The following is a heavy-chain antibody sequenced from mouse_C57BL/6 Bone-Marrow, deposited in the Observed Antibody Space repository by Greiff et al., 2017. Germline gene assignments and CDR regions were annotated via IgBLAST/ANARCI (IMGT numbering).Heavy chain of an antibody. D-gene: IGHD2-12*01. CDR1: GYTFTSYW. Sequence: VQLQQPGAELVRPGSSVKLSCKASGYTFTSYWMDWVKQRPGQGLEWIGNIYPSDSDTHYNQKFKDKATLTVDKSSSTAYMQLSSLTSEDSAVYYCARKGSDYKDYAMDYWGQGTSVTVSS. CDR2: IYPSDSDT. V-gene: IGHV1-61*01. J-gene: IGHJ4*01. CDR3: ARKGSDYKDYAMDY.